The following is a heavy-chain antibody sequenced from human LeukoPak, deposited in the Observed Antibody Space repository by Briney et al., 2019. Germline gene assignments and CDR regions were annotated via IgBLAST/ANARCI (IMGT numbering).Heavy chain of an antibody. CDR1: GGSFSDYY. CDR2: INHSGST. V-gene: IGHV4-34*01. CDR3: ARGGYTYGYGY. D-gene: IGHD5-18*01. Sequence: SETLSLTCAVYGGSFSDYYWSWIRQPPGKGLEWIGEINHSGSTNYNPSLKSRVTISVDTSKNQFSLKLNSVTAADTAVYYCARGGYTYGYGYWGQGTPVTVSS. J-gene: IGHJ4*02.